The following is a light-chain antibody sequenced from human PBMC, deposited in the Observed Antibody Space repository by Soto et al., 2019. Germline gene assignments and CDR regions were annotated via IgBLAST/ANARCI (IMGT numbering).Light chain of an antibody. V-gene: IGLV2-14*01. Sequence: ALTQPASVSGSPGQSITISCTGTGSDVGGYNYVSWYQQHPGKAPKLMIYDVRNRPSGVSNRFSGSKSGNTASLTISGLQAEDEADYYCSSYSSSSTLFGTGTKVTVL. J-gene: IGLJ1*01. CDR2: DVR. CDR1: GSDVGGYNY. CDR3: SSYSSSSTL.